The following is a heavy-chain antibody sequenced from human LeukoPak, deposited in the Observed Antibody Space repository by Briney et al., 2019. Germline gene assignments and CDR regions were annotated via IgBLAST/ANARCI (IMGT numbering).Heavy chain of an antibody. J-gene: IGHJ6*03. D-gene: IGHD2-2*01. CDR1: GFTFSNYA. CDR2: ISSRGDST. V-gene: IGHV3-23*01. Sequence: GGSLRLSCAASGFTFSNYAMSWVRQVPGRGLEWVSTISSRGDSTYVADSVKGRFTISRDNSKNSLYLQMNSVRVEDTAVYYCAATEDQRGDSNYDYYYMDVWGKGTTVTVSS. CDR3: AATEDQRGDSNYDYYYMDV.